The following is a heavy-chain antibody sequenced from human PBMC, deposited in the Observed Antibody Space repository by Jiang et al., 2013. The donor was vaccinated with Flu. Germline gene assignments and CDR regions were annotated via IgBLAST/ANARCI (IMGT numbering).Heavy chain of an antibody. CDR3: AKGRGYSSYYFDY. J-gene: IGHJ4*02. CDR1: GFTFSTYG. D-gene: IGHD5-18*01. Sequence: SGGGVVQPGGSLRLSCAASGFTFSTYGMALGPQAPGKGLEWVAFIPHDGSNKYYADSVKGRFTISRDNSRNTLSLQMYSLKTEDTAVYYCAKGRGYSSYYFDYWGQGTLVTVSS. V-gene: IGHV3-30*02. CDR2: IPHDGSNK.